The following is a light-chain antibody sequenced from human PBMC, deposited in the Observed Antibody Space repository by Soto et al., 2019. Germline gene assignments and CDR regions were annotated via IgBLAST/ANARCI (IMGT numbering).Light chain of an antibody. CDR1: QTISSW. Sequence: DIPMTQSPSTLSGSVGDRVTITCXASQTISSWLAWYQQKPWKAPKLLIYKASTLNSGVPSRFSGSGSGTEFTLTISSLQPDDFATYYCQHYNSYSEAFGQGTKVDIK. V-gene: IGKV1-5*03. CDR3: QHYNSYSEA. J-gene: IGKJ1*01. CDR2: KAS.